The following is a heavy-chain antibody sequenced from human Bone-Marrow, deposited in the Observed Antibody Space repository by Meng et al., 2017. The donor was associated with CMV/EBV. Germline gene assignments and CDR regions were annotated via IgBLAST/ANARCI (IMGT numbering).Heavy chain of an antibody. D-gene: IGHD6-6*01. J-gene: IGHJ5*02. Sequence: ASVKVSCKASGYTFTGYYMHWVRQAPGQGLEWMGWINPNSGGTNYAQKFQGRVTMTRDTSISTAYMELSRRRSDDTAVYYCARDHSTSSSLSNWFDPWGQGTLVTVSS. CDR3: ARDHSTSSSLSNWFDP. CDR1: GYTFTGYY. CDR2: INPNSGGT. V-gene: IGHV1-2*02.